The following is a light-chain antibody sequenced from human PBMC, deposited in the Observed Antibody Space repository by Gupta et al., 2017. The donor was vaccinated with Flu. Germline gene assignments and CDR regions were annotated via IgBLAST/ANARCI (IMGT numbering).Light chain of an antibody. Sequence: TITCTGTSGGVGGYNYVSWYQQHADKAPKLMIYEVSRRPSGVANRFSGTKCGNTASMTISGLQAEDEADYYCSSDTSSSTLYVFGAGTKVTVL. CDR2: EVS. CDR3: SSDTSSSTLYV. J-gene: IGLJ1*01. CDR1: SGGVGGYNY. V-gene: IGLV2-14*01.